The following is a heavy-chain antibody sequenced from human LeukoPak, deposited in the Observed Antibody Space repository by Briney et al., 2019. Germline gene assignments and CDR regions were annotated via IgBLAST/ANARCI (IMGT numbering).Heavy chain of an antibody. V-gene: IGHV1-2*02. CDR3: ARDSGYSSSWCDY. Sequence: GASVKVSCKASGYTFTGYYMHWVRQAPGQGLEWMGWINPNSGGTNYAQKFQGRVTVTRDTSISTAYMELSRLRSDDTAVYYCARDSGYSSSWCDYWGQGTLVTVSS. CDR2: INPNSGGT. D-gene: IGHD6-13*01. J-gene: IGHJ4*02. CDR1: GYTFTGYY.